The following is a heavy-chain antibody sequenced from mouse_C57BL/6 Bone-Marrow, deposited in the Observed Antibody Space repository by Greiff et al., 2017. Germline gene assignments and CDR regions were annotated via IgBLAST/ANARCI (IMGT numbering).Heavy chain of an antibody. Sequence: VQLQQSGAELARPGASVKLSCKASGYTFTSYGISWVKQRTGQGLEWIGEIYPRSGNTYYNEKFKGKATLTADNSSSTACMGPRGLTSEDSAVYFCARQLRSYWGQGTLVTVSA. CDR1: GYTFTSYG. J-gene: IGHJ3*01. CDR3: ARQLRSY. CDR2: IYPRSGNT. D-gene: IGHD3-2*02. V-gene: IGHV1-81*01.